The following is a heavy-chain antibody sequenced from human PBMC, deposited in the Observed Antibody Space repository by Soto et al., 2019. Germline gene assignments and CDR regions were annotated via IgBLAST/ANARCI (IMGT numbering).Heavy chain of an antibody. J-gene: IGHJ6*02. CDR3: ARDKDRPQLGGNYYYILDV. V-gene: IGHV1-69*12. Sequence: QVQLEQSGAEVKKPGSSVKVSCKSSGGIFSNSAISWVRQAPGQGLEWMGGIMPIFRTPDYAQKFQGRVTMTADESTSTAYMELSGLGSEDTAVYYCARDKDRPQLGGNYYYILDVWGQGTTVTVSS. CDR2: IMPIFRTP. CDR1: GGIFSNSA. D-gene: IGHD3-3*02.